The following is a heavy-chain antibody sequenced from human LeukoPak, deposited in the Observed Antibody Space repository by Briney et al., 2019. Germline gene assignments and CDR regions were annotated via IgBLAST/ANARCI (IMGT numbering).Heavy chain of an antibody. CDR1: GFTFSSYS. Sequence: EGSLRLSCAASGFTFSSYSMNWVRQAPGKGLEWVSYISSSGGTIYYADSMKGRFTISRDNAKNSLYLQMNSLRAEDTAFYYCARGGSYLSAFDIWGQGTMVTVSS. CDR2: ISSSGGTI. D-gene: IGHD1-26*01. CDR3: ARGGSYLSAFDI. J-gene: IGHJ3*02. V-gene: IGHV3-48*04.